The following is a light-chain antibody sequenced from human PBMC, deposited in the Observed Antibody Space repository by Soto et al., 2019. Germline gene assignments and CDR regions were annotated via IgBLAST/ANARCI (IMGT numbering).Light chain of an antibody. CDR3: QNYNSAPIT. CDR2: VAS. J-gene: IGKJ5*01. CDR1: QGISNY. V-gene: IGKV1-27*01. Sequence: DIQTTQSPSSLSASVGDRVTITCRASQGISNYLAWYQQKPGQVPKLLIYVASTLQSGVPSRFSGRGSGTDFSLSISSLQPEDVATYYCQNYNSAPITFGQGTRLEIK.